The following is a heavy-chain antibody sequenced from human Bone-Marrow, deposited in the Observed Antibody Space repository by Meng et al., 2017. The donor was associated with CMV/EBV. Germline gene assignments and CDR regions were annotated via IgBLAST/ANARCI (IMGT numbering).Heavy chain of an antibody. Sequence: GESLKISCAASRFTVSSNYMSWVRQAPGKGLEWVSVIYSGGSTYYADSVKGRFTISRDNAKNSLYLQMNSLRAEDTAVYYCARECSTSCYFLDAFDIWGQGTMVTVSS. D-gene: IGHD2-2*01. V-gene: IGHV3-66*01. CDR2: IYSGGST. CDR1: RFTVSSNY. CDR3: ARECSTSCYFLDAFDI. J-gene: IGHJ3*02.